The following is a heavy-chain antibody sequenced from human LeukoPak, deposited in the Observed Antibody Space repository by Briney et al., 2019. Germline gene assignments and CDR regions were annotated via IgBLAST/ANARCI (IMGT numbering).Heavy chain of an antibody. V-gene: IGHV3-74*01. J-gene: IGHJ4*02. D-gene: IGHD5-24*01. CDR3: ARRIQGMAPYYFDY. CDR2: INSDGGST. CDR1: GFTFSSYC. Sequence: GGSLRLSCRASGFTFSSYCMHWVRQAPGKGLVWVSRINSDGGSTSYADSVKGRFTISRDNAKNTLYLQMHSLRAEDTAVYYCARRIQGMAPYYFDYWGQGTLVTVSS.